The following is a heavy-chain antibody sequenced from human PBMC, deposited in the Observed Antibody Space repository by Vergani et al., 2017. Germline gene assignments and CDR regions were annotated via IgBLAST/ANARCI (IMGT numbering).Heavy chain of an antibody. D-gene: IGHD6-13*01. J-gene: IGHJ6*03. CDR3: ARERANLQQLVYYYYYYMDV. V-gene: IGHV4-39*07. CDR1: GGSISSSSYY. CDR2: IYYSGST. Sequence: QLQLQESGPGLVKPSETLSLTCTVSGGSISSSSYYWGWIRQPPGQGLEWIGSIYYSGSTYYNPSLKSRVTISVDTSKNQFSLKLSSVTAADTAVYYCARERANLQQLVYYYYYYMDVWGKGTTVTVSS.